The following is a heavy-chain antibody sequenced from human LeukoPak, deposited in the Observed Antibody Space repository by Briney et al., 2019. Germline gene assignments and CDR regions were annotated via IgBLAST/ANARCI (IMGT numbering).Heavy chain of an antibody. D-gene: IGHD4-17*01. CDR2: IIPIFGTA. Sequence: WASVKVSCKASGGTFSSYAISWVRQAPGQGLEWMGGIIPIFGTANYAQKFRGRVTVTADESTSTAYMELSSLRSEDTAVYYCARLNGNYGARHYYYYMDVWGKGTTVTVSS. CDR3: ARLNGNYGARHYYYYMDV. J-gene: IGHJ6*03. V-gene: IGHV1-69*01. CDR1: GGTFSSYA.